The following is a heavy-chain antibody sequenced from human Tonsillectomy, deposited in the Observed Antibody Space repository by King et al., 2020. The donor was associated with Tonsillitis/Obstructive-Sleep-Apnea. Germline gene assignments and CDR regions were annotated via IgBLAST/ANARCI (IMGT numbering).Heavy chain of an antibody. D-gene: IGHD1-1*01. CDR3: ARENATRATDAFDI. CDR2: INHSGST. CDR1: GGSFSGYY. J-gene: IGHJ3*02. V-gene: IGHV4-34*01. Sequence: VQLQQWGAGLLKPSETLSLTCGVYGGSFSGYYWSWIRQPPGKGLEWIGEINHSGSTNYNPSLKSRVTISVDTSKNQFSLKLNSVTAADTAVYYCARENATRATDAFDIWGQGTMVTVSS.